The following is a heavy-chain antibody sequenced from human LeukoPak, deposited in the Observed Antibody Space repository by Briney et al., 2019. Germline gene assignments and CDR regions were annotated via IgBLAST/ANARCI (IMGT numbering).Heavy chain of an antibody. Sequence: ASVKVSCKASGYTFTGYYMHWVRQAPGQGLEWMGWINPNSGGTNYAQKFQGRVTMTRDTSISTAYMELSRLRSDDTAVYYCARGAGRLSTDTTYSNYWGQGTLVTVSS. D-gene: IGHD1-26*01. CDR3: ARGAGRLSTDTTYSNY. J-gene: IGHJ4*02. CDR1: GYTFTGYY. V-gene: IGHV1-2*02. CDR2: INPNSGGT.